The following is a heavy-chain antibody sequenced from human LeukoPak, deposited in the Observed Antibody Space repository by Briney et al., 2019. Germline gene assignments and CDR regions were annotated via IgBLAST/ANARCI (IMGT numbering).Heavy chain of an antibody. CDR2: ITTSGDNK. D-gene: IGHD2-15*01. CDR3: AKGATRGYYLALDF. J-gene: IGHJ4*02. V-gene: IGHV3-23*01. CDR1: GFTFNNCG. Sequence: GGSLRLSCPASGFTFNNCGISWVRQAPGKGLEWVSTITTSGDNKYYADSVKGRFTISRDNSKNTLILQMSSLRAEDSALYYCAKGATRGYYLALDFWGQGALVTVSS.